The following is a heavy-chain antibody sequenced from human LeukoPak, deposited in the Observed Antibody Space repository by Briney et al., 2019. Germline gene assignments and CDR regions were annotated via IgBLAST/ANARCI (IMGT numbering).Heavy chain of an antibody. J-gene: IGHJ6*03. CDR2: IWYDGSNK. CDR1: GFTFSSYG. Sequence: GGSLRLSCAASGFTFSSYGMHWVRQAPGKGLEWVAVIWYDGSNKYYADSVKGRFTISRDNSKNTLYLQMNSLRAEDTAVYYCAKDGAPGQGYYYYYMDVWGKGTAVTVSS. V-gene: IGHV3-33*06. D-gene: IGHD3-16*01. CDR3: AKDGAPGQGYYYYYMDV.